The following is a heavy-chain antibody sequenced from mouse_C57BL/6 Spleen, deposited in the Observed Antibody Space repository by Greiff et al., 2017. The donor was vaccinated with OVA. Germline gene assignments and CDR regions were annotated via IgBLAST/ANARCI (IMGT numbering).Heavy chain of an antibody. CDR3: TRDAYDYFSAY. D-gene: IGHD2-4*01. CDR1: GFTFSSYA. CDR2: ISSGGDYI. Sequence: EVMLVESGEGLVKPGGSLKLSCAASGFTFSSYAMSWVRQTPEKRLEWVAYISSGGDYIYYADTVKGRFTISRDNARNTLYLQMSSLKSEDTAMYYCTRDAYDYFSAYWGQGTLVTVSA. J-gene: IGHJ3*01. V-gene: IGHV5-9-1*02.